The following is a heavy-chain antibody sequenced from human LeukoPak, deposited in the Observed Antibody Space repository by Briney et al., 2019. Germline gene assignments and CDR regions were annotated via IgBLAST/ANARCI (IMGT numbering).Heavy chain of an antibody. CDR3: AKAPVWNYYYGLDV. J-gene: IGHJ6*02. V-gene: IGHV3-23*01. Sequence: GGSLRLSCTASGLTASHSVNNAMSWVRHATGKGLEWVSGITTSGSTYYADSVKGRFTIARENSNNTLYLHMDSLRAEDTAVYYCAKAPVWNYYYGLDVWGQGTTVTVSS. CDR2: ITTSGST. CDR1: GLTASHSVNNA. D-gene: IGHD1-1*01.